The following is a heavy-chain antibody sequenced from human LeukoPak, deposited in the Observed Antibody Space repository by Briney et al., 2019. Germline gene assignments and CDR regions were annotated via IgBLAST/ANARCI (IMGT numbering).Heavy chain of an antibody. CDR1: GFTFSSYW. J-gene: IGHJ4*02. CDR2: INQGGRDK. Sequence: GGSLRLSCAASGFTFSSYWMSWVRQAPGKGLKWVANINQGGRDKYFVDSVKGRFTISRDNAKNSLYLQMNSLRAEDTAVYYCARDRGWFDYWGQGTLVTVSS. V-gene: IGHV3-7*05. CDR3: ARDRGWFDY. D-gene: IGHD6-19*01.